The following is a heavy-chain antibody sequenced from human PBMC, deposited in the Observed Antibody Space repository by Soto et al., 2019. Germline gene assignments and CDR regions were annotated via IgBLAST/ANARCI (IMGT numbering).Heavy chain of an antibody. D-gene: IGHD5-12*01. CDR2: ISSSSSYI. V-gene: IGHV3-21*01. J-gene: IGHJ6*02. Sequence: PGGSLRLSCAASGFTFSSYSMNWVRQAPGKGLEWVSSISSSSSYIYYADSVKGRFTISRDNAKNSLYLQMNSLRAEDTAVYYCARDLYSGYADYYYYGMDVRGQGTTVTVSS. CDR3: ARDLYSGYADYYYYGMDV. CDR1: GFTFSSYS.